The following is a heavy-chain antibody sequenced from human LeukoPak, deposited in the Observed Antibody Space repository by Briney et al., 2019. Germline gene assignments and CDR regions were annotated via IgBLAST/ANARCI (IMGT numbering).Heavy chain of an antibody. V-gene: IGHV5-51*01. CDR1: GYSFTSNW. J-gene: IGHJ6*02. D-gene: IGHD6-13*01. Sequence: GAALQIFCWGSGYSFTSNWFGRLSQQPPKRRVEWGVIYSYDCGTNYSPSFQSRVTISADKSNSTSYLQLSTLNASDTAKYYCAIHDCPLAAADYGMDVWGQGTTVTVSS. CDR3: AIHDCPLAAADYGMDV. CDR2: IYSYDCGT.